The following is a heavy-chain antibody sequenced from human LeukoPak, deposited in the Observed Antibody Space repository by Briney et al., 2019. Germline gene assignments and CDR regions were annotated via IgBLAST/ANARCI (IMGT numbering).Heavy chain of an antibody. V-gene: IGHV4-30-2*01. D-gene: IGHD2-15*01. CDR3: ARGAGYCSGGSCYWYFDY. J-gene: IGHJ4*02. CDR1: GVSISSGGYS. Sequence: PSETLSLTCAVSGVSISSGGYSWSWIRQPPGKGLEWIGYIYHSGSTYYNPSLKSRVTISVDRSKNQFSLKLSSVTAADTAVYYCARGAGYCSGGSCYWYFDYWGQGTLVTVSS. CDR2: IYHSGST.